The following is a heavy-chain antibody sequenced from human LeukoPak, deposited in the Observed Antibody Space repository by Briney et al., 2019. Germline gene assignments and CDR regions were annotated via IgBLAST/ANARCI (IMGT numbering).Heavy chain of an antibody. Sequence: RASVKVSCKASGYTFTTYTMNWVRQAPGQGLEWMGWINTNTGNPTYAQGFTGRFVFSLDTSVSTAYLQISSLKAEDTAVYYCAREPDYYDSSGYYFVFDYWGQGTLITVPS. CDR1: GYTFTTYT. CDR3: AREPDYYDSSGYYFVFDY. J-gene: IGHJ4*02. CDR2: INTNTGNP. V-gene: IGHV7-4-1*02. D-gene: IGHD3-22*01.